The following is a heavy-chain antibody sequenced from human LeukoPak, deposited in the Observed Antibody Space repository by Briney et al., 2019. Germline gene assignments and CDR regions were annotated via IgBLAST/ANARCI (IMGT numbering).Heavy chain of an antibody. CDR3: ARGSQSLDY. CDR2: IFPSGIS. V-gene: IGHV4-4*07. Sequence: SETLSLTCTVSRGSMSGLYWSWIRQPAGRGLEWIGRIFPSGISDFNPSLQSRVTMSIDTSKNQFSLRLSSVSAADTAIYYCARGSQSLDYWGQGTLVIASS. D-gene: IGHD4-11*01. J-gene: IGHJ4*02. CDR1: RGSMSGLY.